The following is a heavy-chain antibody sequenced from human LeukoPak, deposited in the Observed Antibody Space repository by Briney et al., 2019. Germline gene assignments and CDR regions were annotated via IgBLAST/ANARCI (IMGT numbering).Heavy chain of an antibody. CDR2: IYYSGST. V-gene: IGHV4-39*07. CDR1: GGSISSSSYY. D-gene: IGHD6-13*01. CDR3: ARLQERIAAAWYEPNFWFDP. Sequence: PSETLSLTCTVSGGSISSSSYYWGWIRQPPGKGLEWIGSIYYSGSTNYNPSLKSRVTISVDTSKNQFSLKLSSVTAADTAVYYCARLQERIAAAWYEPNFWFDPWGQGTLVTVSS. J-gene: IGHJ5*02.